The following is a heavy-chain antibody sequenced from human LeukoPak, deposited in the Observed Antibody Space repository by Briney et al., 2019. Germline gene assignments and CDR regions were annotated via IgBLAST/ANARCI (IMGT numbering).Heavy chain of an antibody. V-gene: IGHV4-4*07. CDR3: AKDLMALTDY. J-gene: IGHJ4*02. Sequence: SETLSLTCAVYGGSFSGYYWSWIRQPAGKGLEWIGHIYTSGSTKYNPSLKSRVTMSVDTSKNQFSLKLTSVTAADTAVYYCAKDLMALTDYWGQGTLVTVSS. CDR2: IYTSGST. CDR1: GGSFSGYY. D-gene: IGHD3-10*01.